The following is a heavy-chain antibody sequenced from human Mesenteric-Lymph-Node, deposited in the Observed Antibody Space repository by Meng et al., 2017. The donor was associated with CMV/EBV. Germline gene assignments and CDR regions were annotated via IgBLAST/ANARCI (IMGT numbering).Heavy chain of an antibody. CDR3: ARESHCSSTSCYQDY. CDR1: GFTFSSYW. D-gene: IGHD2-2*01. CDR2: IKQDGSEK. Sequence: GGSLRLSCAASGFTFSSYWMSWVRQAPGEGLEWVANIKQDGSEKYYVDSVKGRFTISRDNAKNSLYLQMNSLRAEDTAVYYCARESHCSSTSCYQDYWGQGTLVTVSS. J-gene: IGHJ4*02. V-gene: IGHV3-7*01.